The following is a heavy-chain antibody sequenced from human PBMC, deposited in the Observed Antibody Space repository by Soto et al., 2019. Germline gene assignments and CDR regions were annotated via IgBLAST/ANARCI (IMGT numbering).Heavy chain of an antibody. CDR1: GYTFTVYY. D-gene: IGHD1-26*01. Sequence: ASVKVSCKASGYTFTVYYMHWVRQAPGQGLEWMGWINPKSGGTMYPQKFQGRVTMTWDTSISTAYMALTRLRSDDTAVYYCARDLAKGGGSAGFDYWAQGTLVTVS. CDR3: ARDLAKGGGSAGFDY. CDR2: INPKSGGT. J-gene: IGHJ4*02. V-gene: IGHV1-2*02.